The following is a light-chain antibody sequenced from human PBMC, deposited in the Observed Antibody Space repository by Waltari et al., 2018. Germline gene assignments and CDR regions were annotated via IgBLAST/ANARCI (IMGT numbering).Light chain of an antibody. CDR1: QGISGW. CDR2: DAS. Sequence: DIQMTQTPSTLSASVGDRVTIPCRASQGISGWLAWYQQKPGKAPKLLIFDASKLESGVPSRISGSGFGTEFALTISGLQPDDFATYFCQQYNSFFRTFGQGTKVEIK. J-gene: IGKJ1*01. V-gene: IGKV1-5*01. CDR3: QQYNSFFRT.